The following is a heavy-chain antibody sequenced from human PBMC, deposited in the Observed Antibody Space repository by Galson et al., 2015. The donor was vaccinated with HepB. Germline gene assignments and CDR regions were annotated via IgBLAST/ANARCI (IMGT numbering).Heavy chain of an antibody. CDR1: GGSISSYY. V-gene: IGHV4-59*01. J-gene: IGHJ5*02. CDR3: ARDNKEGHYYDSSGYYYWFDP. D-gene: IGHD3-22*01. Sequence: SETLSLTCTVSGGSISSYYWSWIRQPPGKGLEWIGYIYYSGSTNYNPSLKSRVTISVDTSKNQFSLKLSSVTAAVTAVYYCARDNKEGHYYDSSGYYYWFDPWGQGTLVTVSS. CDR2: IYYSGST.